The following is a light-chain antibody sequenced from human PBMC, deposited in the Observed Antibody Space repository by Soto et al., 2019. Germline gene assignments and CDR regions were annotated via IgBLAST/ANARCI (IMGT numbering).Light chain of an antibody. J-gene: IGLJ3*02. CDR1: SADVGAYDY. CDR2: DVS. V-gene: IGLV2-14*03. CDR3: AAYTTSSTLV. Sequence: QSALTQPASVSGSPGQSITISCAGTSADVGAYDYVSWYQHHPGKVPKLMIYDVSDRPSGVSTRFSGSKSANMASLTISGLQADDVADYYCAAYTTSSTLVFGGGTQLTVL.